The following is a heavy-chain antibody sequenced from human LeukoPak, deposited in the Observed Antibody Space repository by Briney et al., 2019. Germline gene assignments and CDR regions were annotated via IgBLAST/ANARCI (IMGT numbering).Heavy chain of an antibody. Sequence: GESPKISCQGSGSTFTNYWIGWVRQLPGTGLEWMGIIYPGDSDTIYNPSFQGQVTISADKSITTAYVQWSSLKASDTTIYYCARSLRGSGWYIDYWGQGTLVTVSS. CDR1: GSTFTNYW. V-gene: IGHV5-51*01. CDR3: ARSLRGSGWYIDY. CDR2: IYPGDSDT. J-gene: IGHJ4*02. D-gene: IGHD6-25*01.